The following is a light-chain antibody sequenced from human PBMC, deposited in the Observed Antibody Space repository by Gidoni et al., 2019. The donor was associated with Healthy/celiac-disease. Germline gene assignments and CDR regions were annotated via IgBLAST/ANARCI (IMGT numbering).Light chain of an antibody. CDR3: QQYNNWPPI. Sequence: IVMTQSPAHLSVSTGERATLSCRASQSVTSNLAWYQQKPGQAPRLLIYGASTRATGIPARFSCSVSGTEFTLTISSLQSEDFAVYYCQQYNNWPPIFGQGTRLEIK. V-gene: IGKV3-15*01. CDR2: GAS. CDR1: QSVTSN. J-gene: IGKJ5*01.